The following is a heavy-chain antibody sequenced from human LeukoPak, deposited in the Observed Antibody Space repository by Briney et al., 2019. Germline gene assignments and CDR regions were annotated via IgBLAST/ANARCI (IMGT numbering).Heavy chain of an antibody. CDR1: GFTFSSYA. J-gene: IGHJ6*02. CDR2: ISYDGSNK. Sequence: GGSLRLSCAASGFTFSSYAMHWVRQAPGKGLEWVAVISYDGSNKYYADSVKGRFTISRDNSKNTLYLQMNSLRAEDTAVYYCARPLWSGYYYAKMPLYYYYGMDVWGQGTTVTVSS. CDR3: ARPLWSGYYYAKMPLYYYYGMDV. D-gene: IGHD3-3*01. V-gene: IGHV3-30-3*01.